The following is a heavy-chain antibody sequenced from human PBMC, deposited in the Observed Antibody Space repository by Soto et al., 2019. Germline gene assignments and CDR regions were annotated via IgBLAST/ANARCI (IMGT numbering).Heavy chain of an antibody. CDR3: ARDPHHGITIFGVVIPTTYYYYGMDV. V-gene: IGHV3-30-3*01. CDR1: GFTFSSYA. D-gene: IGHD3-3*01. J-gene: IGHJ6*02. CDR2: ISYDGSNK. Sequence: QVQLVESGGGVVQPGRSLRLSCAASGFTFSSYAMHWVRQAPGKGLEWVAVISYDGSNKYYADSVKGRFTISRDNSKNTLYLQMNSLRAEDTAVYYCARDPHHGITIFGVVIPTTYYYYGMDVWGQGTTVTVSS.